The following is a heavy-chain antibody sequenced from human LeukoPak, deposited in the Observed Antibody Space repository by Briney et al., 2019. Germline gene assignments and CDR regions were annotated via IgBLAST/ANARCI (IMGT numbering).Heavy chain of an antibody. V-gene: IGHV4-31*03. J-gene: IGHJ4*02. Sequence: MTSQTLSLTCTVSGGSISSGGYYWSWIRQHPGKGLEWIGYIYYSGSTYYNPSLKSRVTISVDTSKNQFSLKLSSVTAADTAVYYCARGTATVTTMYYFDYWGQGTLVTVSS. CDR2: IYYSGST. CDR3: ARGTATVTTMYYFDY. D-gene: IGHD4-17*01. CDR1: GGSISSGGYY.